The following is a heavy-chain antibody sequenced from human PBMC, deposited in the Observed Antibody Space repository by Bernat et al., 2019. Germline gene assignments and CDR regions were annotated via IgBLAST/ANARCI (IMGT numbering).Heavy chain of an antibody. J-gene: IGHJ6*02. Sequence: EVQLLESGGGLVQPGGSLRLSCAASGFTFSSYAMSWVRQAPGKGLEWVSAISGSGGSTYYADSVEGRFTISRDNSKNTLYLQMNGLRAEDTAVYYCAKNIVVVPAAMGDGMDVWGQGTTVTVSS. D-gene: IGHD2-2*01. CDR1: GFTFSSYA. CDR2: ISGSGGST. V-gene: IGHV3-23*01. CDR3: AKNIVVVPAAMGDGMDV.